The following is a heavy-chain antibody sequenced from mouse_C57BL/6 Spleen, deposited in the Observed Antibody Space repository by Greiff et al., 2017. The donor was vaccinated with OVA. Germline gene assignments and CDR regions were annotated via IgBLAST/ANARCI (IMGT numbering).Heavy chain of an antibody. CDR2: LDPEDGDT. CDR3: TTYGDYDYYAMDY. Sequence: EVQLQQSGAELVRPGASVKLSCTASGFNIKDYYMHWVKQRPEQGLEWIGRLDPEDGDTEYAPKFQGKATMTADTSSNTAYLQLSSLTSEDTAVYYCTTYGDYDYYAMDYWGQGTSVTVSS. J-gene: IGHJ4*01. CDR1: GFNIKDYY. V-gene: IGHV14-1*01. D-gene: IGHD2-4*01.